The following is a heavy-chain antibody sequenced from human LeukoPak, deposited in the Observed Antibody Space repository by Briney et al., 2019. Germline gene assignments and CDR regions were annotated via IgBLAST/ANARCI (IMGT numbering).Heavy chain of an antibody. D-gene: IGHD2-2*01. CDR1: GGTFSSYT. CDR2: IIPILGIA. Sequence: GASVKVSCKASGGTFSSYTISWARQAPGQGLEWMGRIIPILGIANYAQKFQGRVTITADKSTSTAYMELSSLRSEDTAVYYCARDPDCSSTSCYSFDPWGQGTLVTVSS. CDR3: ARDPDCSSTSCYSFDP. J-gene: IGHJ5*02. V-gene: IGHV1-69*04.